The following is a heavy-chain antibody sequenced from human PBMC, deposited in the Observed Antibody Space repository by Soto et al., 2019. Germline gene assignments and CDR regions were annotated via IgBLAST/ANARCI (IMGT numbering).Heavy chain of an antibody. CDR3: GRQPVGVVRFYYSYIDF. Sequence: SETLSLTCTVSGGPISNSNYYWGWIRQPPGKGLEWIGSIYYSGSNHSNPSLKSRVTISVDTSKKQFSLKLSSVTAADTAVYYCGRQPVGVVRFYYSYIDFWGKGTTVTVSS. V-gene: IGHV4-39*01. CDR2: IYYSGSN. D-gene: IGHD3-3*01. CDR1: GGPISNSNYY. J-gene: IGHJ6*03.